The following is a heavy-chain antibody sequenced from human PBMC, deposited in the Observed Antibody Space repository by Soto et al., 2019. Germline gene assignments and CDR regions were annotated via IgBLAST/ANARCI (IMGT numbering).Heavy chain of an antibody. J-gene: IGHJ4*02. V-gene: IGHV3-21*01. CDR1: GFTFSSYS. D-gene: IGHD6-19*01. CDR2: ITSTSSHI. CDR3: ARLVAGSNFDY. Sequence: GGSLRLSCAASGFTFSSYSMNWVRQAPGEGLEWVSSITSTSSHIYYADSVKGRFTISRDNAKNSLYLQMNSLRPEDTAVYYCARLVAGSNFDYWGQGTLVTVSS.